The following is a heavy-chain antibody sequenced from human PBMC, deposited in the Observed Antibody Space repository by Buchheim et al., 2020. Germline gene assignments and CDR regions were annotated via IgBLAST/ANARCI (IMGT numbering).Heavy chain of an antibody. V-gene: IGHV3-48*04. D-gene: IGHD6-19*01. CDR1: GFTFSSYS. J-gene: IGHJ4*02. CDR2: ISSSSSTI. Sequence: EVQLVESGGGLVQPGGSLRLSCAASGFTFSSYSMNWVRQAPGKGLEWVSYISSSSSTIYYADSVKGRFTISRDNAKNSLYLQMNSLRAEDTAVYYCARTGPSNVWAGTSGVFDYWGQGTL. CDR3: ARTGPSNVWAGTSGVFDY.